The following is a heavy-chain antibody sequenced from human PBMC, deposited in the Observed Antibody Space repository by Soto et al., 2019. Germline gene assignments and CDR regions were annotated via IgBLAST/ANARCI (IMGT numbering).Heavy chain of an antibody. D-gene: IGHD3-16*01. J-gene: IGHJ4*02. Sequence: QVQLVESGGGVVQPGRSLRLSCAASGFTFSSYAMHWVRQAPGKGLEWVAVISYDGSVKYYADSVKGRFTISRDNSKNPLHPQMNILRAEDTAVYYCARAYERDYFDYWGQGTLVTVSS. CDR3: ARAYERDYFDY. CDR2: ISYDGSVK. V-gene: IGHV3-30-3*01. CDR1: GFTFSSYA.